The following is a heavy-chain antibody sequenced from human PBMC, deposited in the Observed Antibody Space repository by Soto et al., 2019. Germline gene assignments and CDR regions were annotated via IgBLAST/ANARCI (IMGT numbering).Heavy chain of an antibody. D-gene: IGHD4-17*01. Sequence: SETLSLTCTVSGGSISSSSYYWGWIRQPPGKGLEWIGSIYYSGSTYYNPSLKSRVTISVDTSKNQFSLKLSSVTAADTAVYYCARDTTVTTYRYFQHWGQGTLVTVSS. CDR2: IYYSGST. CDR3: ARDTTVTTYRYFQH. V-gene: IGHV4-39*07. CDR1: GGSISSSSYY. J-gene: IGHJ1*01.